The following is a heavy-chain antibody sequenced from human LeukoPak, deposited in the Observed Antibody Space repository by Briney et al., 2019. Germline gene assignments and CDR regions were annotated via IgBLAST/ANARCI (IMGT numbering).Heavy chain of an antibody. CDR3: ARGLFDYDYVEY. J-gene: IGHJ4*02. D-gene: IGHD3-16*01. Sequence: ASVKVSCKASGYTFTGYYMHWVRQAPGQGLEWMGRINPNSGGTNYAQKFQGRVTMTRDTSISTAYMELSSLRSEDTAVYYCARGLFDYDYVEYWGQGTLVTVSS. V-gene: IGHV1-2*06. CDR2: INPNSGGT. CDR1: GYTFTGYY.